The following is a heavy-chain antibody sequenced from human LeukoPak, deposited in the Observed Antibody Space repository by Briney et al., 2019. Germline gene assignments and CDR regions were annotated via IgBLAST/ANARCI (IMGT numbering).Heavy chain of an antibody. CDR2: ISNSSSYI. J-gene: IGHJ4*02. V-gene: IGHV3-21*01. D-gene: IGHD3-22*01. CDR1: GFTFSSNS. CDR3: DAEYDSSGYYL. Sequence: GGSLRLSCAASGFTFSSNSMNWVRQAPGKGLDWVSSISNSSSYIYYADSVKGRFTISRDNAKNSLYLQMNSLRAEDTAVYYCDAEYDSSGYYLWGQGTLVNVSS.